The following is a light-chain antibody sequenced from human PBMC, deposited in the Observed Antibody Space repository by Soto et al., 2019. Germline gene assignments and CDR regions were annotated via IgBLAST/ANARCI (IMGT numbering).Light chain of an antibody. CDR3: QKRNVWPPIT. CDR1: QSVRTS. V-gene: IGKV3-11*01. J-gene: IGKJ5*01. CDR2: DAS. Sequence: EVVLTQSPATLSLSPGERATLSCRASQSVRTSLAWYQHKPGQAPRLVIYDASLRANGVPDRFGGSGSGTDFTLTINRLEPEDFAVYYCQKRNVWPPITFGQGTRLEI.